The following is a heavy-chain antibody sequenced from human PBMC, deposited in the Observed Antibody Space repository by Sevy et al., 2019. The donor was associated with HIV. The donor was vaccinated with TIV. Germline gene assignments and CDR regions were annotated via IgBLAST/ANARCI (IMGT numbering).Heavy chain of an antibody. V-gene: IGHV4-4*02. CDR2: IYHNGSP. Sequence: SETLSLTCAVSGGSFSEINWWSWVRQAPGKGLEWIGEIYHNGSPNYNPSLKTRVTISVDKSNSQYSLKLTSVTAADTAVYYCARDLRYGSGSFGMDVWGQGTTVTVSS. CDR3: ARDLRYGSGSFGMDV. CDR1: GGSFSEINW. J-gene: IGHJ6*02. D-gene: IGHD3-10*01.